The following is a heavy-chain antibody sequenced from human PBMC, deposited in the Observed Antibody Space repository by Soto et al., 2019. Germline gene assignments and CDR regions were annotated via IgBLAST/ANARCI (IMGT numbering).Heavy chain of an antibody. CDR3: ARDEYYDSNNWFEH. D-gene: IGHD3-22*01. V-gene: IGHV4-4*07. CDR1: GGSIRNYY. Sequence: QVQLQESGPGLVKPSETLSLTCTVSGGSIRNYYWSWIRQPAGKGLEWIGRVYSTGTTNYNPSLRSRVAMSVDTSKNQFSLRLVSVTAADTATYFCARDEYYDSNNWFEHWGLGTLVTVSS. CDR2: VYSTGTT. J-gene: IGHJ5*02.